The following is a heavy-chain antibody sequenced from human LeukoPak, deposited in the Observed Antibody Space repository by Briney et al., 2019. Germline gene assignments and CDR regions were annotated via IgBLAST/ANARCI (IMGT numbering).Heavy chain of an antibody. CDR2: IYYSGST. V-gene: IGHV4-61*01. J-gene: IGHJ4*02. Sequence: SETLSLTCSVSGGSVSSPIFYWNWIRQPPGKGLEWIGYIYYSGSTNYNPSLKSRVTISVDTSKNQFSLKLSSVAAADTAVYYCARAPSYYYDSSGRYYFDYWGQGTLVTVSS. CDR1: GGSVSSPIFY. CDR3: ARAPSYYYDSSGRYYFDY. D-gene: IGHD3-22*01.